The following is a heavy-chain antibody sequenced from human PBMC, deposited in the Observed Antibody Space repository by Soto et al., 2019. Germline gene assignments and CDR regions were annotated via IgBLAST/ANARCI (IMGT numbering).Heavy chain of an antibody. V-gene: IGHV1-24*01. Sequence: RASVKVSCKVSGYTLTELSMHWVRQAPGKGLEWMGGFDPEDGETIYAQKFQGRVTMTEDTSTDTAYMELSSLRSEDTAVYYCATDPYYDSSGYHNHFDYWGQGTLVTVSS. D-gene: IGHD3-22*01. CDR2: FDPEDGET. J-gene: IGHJ4*02. CDR3: ATDPYYDSSGYHNHFDY. CDR1: GYTLTELS.